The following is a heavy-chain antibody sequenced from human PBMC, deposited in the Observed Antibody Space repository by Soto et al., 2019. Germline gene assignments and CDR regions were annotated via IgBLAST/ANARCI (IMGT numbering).Heavy chain of an antibody. CDR2: ITDNGGST. J-gene: IGHJ4*02. Sequence: PGGSLILSCASSGFPFSKDGMSWVRQAPGKGLEWVSLITDNGGSTYYADSVKGRFTISRDNTKNTLFLQMNSLRAEDTAVYYCAKERATTTAFDYWGQGALVTVSS. V-gene: IGHV3-23*01. D-gene: IGHD4-17*01. CDR1: GFPFSKDG. CDR3: AKERATTTAFDY.